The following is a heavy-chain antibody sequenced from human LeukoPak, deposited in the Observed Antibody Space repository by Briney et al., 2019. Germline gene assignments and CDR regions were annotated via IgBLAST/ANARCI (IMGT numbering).Heavy chain of an antibody. CDR1: GGSISSYY. Sequence: SETLSLTCTVSGGSISSYYWSWIRQPPGKGLEWIGYIYYSGSTNYNSSLKSRVTTSVDTSKNQFSLKLSSVTAADTAVYYCARRSPLAAAGKGPFYYYYGMDVWGQGTTVTVSS. CDR3: ARRSPLAAAGKGPFYYYYGMDV. CDR2: IYYSGST. D-gene: IGHD6-13*01. J-gene: IGHJ6*02. V-gene: IGHV4-59*01.